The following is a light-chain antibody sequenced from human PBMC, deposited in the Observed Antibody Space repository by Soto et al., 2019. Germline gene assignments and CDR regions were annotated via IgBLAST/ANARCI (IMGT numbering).Light chain of an antibody. J-gene: IGLJ2*01. V-gene: IGLV2-14*01. CDR1: SSDIGGYKY. Sequence: QSVLTQPASVSASPGQSITISCTGSSSDIGGYKYVSWYQRHPGKAPKVIIYEVSSRPSGVSHRFSGSKSGNTASLTISGLQADDEAQYYCSSYSNTTTFILFGGGTKLTVL. CDR3: SSYSNTTTFIL. CDR2: EVS.